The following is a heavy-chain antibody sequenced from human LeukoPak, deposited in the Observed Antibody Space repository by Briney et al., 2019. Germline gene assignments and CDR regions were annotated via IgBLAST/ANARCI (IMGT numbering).Heavy chain of an antibody. CDR3: ARGWTK. CDR2: IYTSGST. Sequence: SQTLSLTCTVSGGSISSGSYYWSWIRQPAGKGLEWIGRIYTSGSTNYNPSLKSRVTISVDTSKNQFSLKLSSVTAADTAVYYCARGWTKWGQGTLVTASS. V-gene: IGHV4-61*02. CDR1: GGSISSGSYY. J-gene: IGHJ4*02. D-gene: IGHD3/OR15-3a*01.